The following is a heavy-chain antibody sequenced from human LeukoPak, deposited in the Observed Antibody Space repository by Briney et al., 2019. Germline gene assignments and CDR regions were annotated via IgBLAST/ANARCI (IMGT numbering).Heavy chain of an antibody. V-gene: IGHV1-8*01. Sequence: ASVKVSCKASGYTFTSYAINWVRQATGQGLEWMGWMNPNSGNTGYAQKFQGRVTMTRNTSISTAYMELSSLRSEDTAVYYCARFFYCSSTSRYTNWFDPWGQGTLVTVSS. CDR2: MNPNSGNT. CDR1: GYTFTSYA. D-gene: IGHD2-2*02. CDR3: ARFFYCSSTSRYTNWFDP. J-gene: IGHJ5*02.